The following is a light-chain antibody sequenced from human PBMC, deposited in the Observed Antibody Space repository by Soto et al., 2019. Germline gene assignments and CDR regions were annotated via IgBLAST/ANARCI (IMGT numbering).Light chain of an antibody. Sequence: DIQMTQSPSSLSASVGDRVTITCRASQSISSYLNWYQQKPGKDPKLLIYAASSLQSGVPSRFSGSGSGTDFTLTISSLQPEDFATYYCQQSYTSWWTFGQGTKVDIK. CDR2: AAS. CDR3: QQSYTSWWT. CDR1: QSISSY. V-gene: IGKV1-39*01. J-gene: IGKJ1*01.